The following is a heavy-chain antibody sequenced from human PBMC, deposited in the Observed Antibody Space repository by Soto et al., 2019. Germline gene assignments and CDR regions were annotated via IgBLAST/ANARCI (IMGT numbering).Heavy chain of an antibody. CDR3: ARDWGATKFDY. D-gene: IGHD3-16*01. Sequence: SVKVSSKASGATFRSYAISWVRQAPGQGLEWMGGIIPIFGTENYEKKFKGRVKITEDESTSTAYMELSSLRSEDTAVYYCARDWGATKFDYWGQGTMVTVSS. CDR2: IIPIFGTE. V-gene: IGHV1-69*13. J-gene: IGHJ4*02. CDR1: GATFRSYA.